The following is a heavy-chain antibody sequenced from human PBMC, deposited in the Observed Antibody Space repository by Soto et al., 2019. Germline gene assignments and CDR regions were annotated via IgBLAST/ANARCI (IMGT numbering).Heavy chain of an antibody. CDR1: GYTFTGYY. J-gene: IGHJ4*02. V-gene: IGHV1-2*02. CDR3: ARDDSWIQLWHAFDY. CDR2: INPNSGGT. D-gene: IGHD5-18*01. Sequence: GPVKVSCKASGYTFTGYYMHWVRQAPGQGLEWMGWINPNSGGTNYAQKFQGRVTMTRDTSISTAYMELSRLRSDDTAVYYCARDDSWIQLWHAFDYWGQGTLVTVSS.